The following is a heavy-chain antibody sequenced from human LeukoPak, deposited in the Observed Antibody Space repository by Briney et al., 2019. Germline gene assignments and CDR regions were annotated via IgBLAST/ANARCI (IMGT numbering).Heavy chain of an antibody. D-gene: IGHD6-6*01. Sequence: GGSLRLSCAASGFTFSDYYMSWIRQAPGKGLEWVSYISSSGSTIYYADSVKGRFTISRDNAKNSLYLQMNSLRAEDTAVYYCARHEYSSSLDPTYFDYWGQGTLVTVSS. CDR2: ISSSGSTI. V-gene: IGHV3-11*01. CDR3: ARHEYSSSLDPTYFDY. CDR1: GFTFSDYY. J-gene: IGHJ4*02.